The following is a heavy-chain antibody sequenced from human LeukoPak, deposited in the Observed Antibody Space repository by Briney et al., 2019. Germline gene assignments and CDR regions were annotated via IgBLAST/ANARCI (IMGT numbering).Heavy chain of an antibody. Sequence: GGSLRLSCAASGFTFSSCAMHWVRQAPGKGLEYVSAISSNGGSTYYANSVKGRFTISRDNSKNTLYLQMGSLRAEDMAVYYCARGDCSGGSCYAKHWGQGTLVTVSS. CDR1: GFTFSSCA. D-gene: IGHD2-15*01. CDR2: ISSNGGST. V-gene: IGHV3-64*01. J-gene: IGHJ1*01. CDR3: ARGDCSGGSCYAKH.